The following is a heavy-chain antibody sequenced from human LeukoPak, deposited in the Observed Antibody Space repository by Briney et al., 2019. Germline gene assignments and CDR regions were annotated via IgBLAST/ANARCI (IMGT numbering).Heavy chain of an antibody. V-gene: IGHV1-8*01. CDR1: GYAFTSYV. Sequence: GASVKVSCKASGYAFTSYVINWVRPATGQGLAWMGWMNPNSGSTDYAQKFQGRVAMTRDNPTSTVYMELSSLRSEDTAVYYCARGAWTSSFDYWGQGTLVTVSS. CDR3: ARGAWTSSFDY. D-gene: IGHD6-6*01. CDR2: MNPNSGST. J-gene: IGHJ4*02.